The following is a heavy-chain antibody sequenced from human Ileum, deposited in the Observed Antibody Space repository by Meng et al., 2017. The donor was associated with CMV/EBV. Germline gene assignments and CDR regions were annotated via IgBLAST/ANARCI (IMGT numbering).Heavy chain of an antibody. D-gene: IGHD1-26*01. V-gene: IGHV1-46*01. CDR3: ATEGNSGSLDY. J-gene: IGHJ4*02. CDR1: GYTFANYY. CDR2: INPSGGST. Sequence: ASVKVSCKASGYTFANYYMHWVRQAPRQGLEWMGKINPSGGSTNYAQKFQGRVTMTRDASTTTVYMELSSLRSEDTAVYYCATEGNSGSLDYWGQGTLVTVSS.